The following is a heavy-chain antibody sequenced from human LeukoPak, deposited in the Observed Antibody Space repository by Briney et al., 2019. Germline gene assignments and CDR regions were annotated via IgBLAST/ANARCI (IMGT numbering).Heavy chain of an antibody. Sequence: ESLEISCKASGYHFTNYWIGRGRPMPGKGLKWMGIIYPGDSDDRYSPSFQGQVLISADKSISTAYLQWSSLKASDTAMYYCARRRDLYSGSYYPFDYWGQRTLVTVSS. J-gene: IGHJ4*02. CDR2: IYPGDSDD. CDR3: ARRRDLYSGSYYPFDY. D-gene: IGHD1-26*01. V-gene: IGHV5-51*01. CDR1: GYHFTNYW.